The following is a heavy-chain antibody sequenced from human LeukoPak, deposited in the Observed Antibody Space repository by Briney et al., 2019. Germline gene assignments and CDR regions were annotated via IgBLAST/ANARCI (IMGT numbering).Heavy chain of an antibody. CDR1: GAPLNNYY. D-gene: IGHD4-17*01. CDR2: VDYSGST. J-gene: IGHJ5*02. CDR3: AMQVGIYGDYNNWFDP. Sequence: NPSETLSLTCTVSGAPLNNYYWNWVRQPPGKELEWIGNVDYSGSTRYNPSPKSRATMSLDSSKNQFSLRLTSVTAADMAVYYCAMQVGIYGDYNNWFDPWGQGARVTASS. V-gene: IGHV4-59*08.